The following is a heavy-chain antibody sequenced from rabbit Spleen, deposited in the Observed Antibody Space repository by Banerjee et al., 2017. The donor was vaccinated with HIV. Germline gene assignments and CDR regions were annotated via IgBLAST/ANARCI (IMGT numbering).Heavy chain of an antibody. CDR2: IYPGSCLSN. J-gene: IGHJ6*01. D-gene: IGHD4-1*01. V-gene: IGHV1S45*01. Sequence: QEQLVESGGGLVKPGGSLKLSCKASGFDVSNYGVTWVRQAPGKGLGWIACIYPGSCLSNLHAGWAKGQLASNKAAPTPVTLPTSGLTAAETATYFCARELDGVIGLNFGWWGPGTLVTVS. CDR3: ARELDGVIGLNFGW. CDR1: GFDVSNYG.